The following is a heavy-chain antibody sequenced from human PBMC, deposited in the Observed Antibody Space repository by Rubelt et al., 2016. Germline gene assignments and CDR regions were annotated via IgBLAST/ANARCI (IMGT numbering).Heavy chain of an antibody. CDR2: IYYSGST. J-gene: IGHJ4*02. CDR3: ATQRVPAAIPVLYFDY. D-gene: IGHD2-2*02. V-gene: IGHV4-39*01. CDR1: GGSISSSSYY. Sequence: QLQLQESGPGLVKPSETLSLTCTVSGGSISSSSYYWGWIRQPPGKGLEWIGSIYYSGSTYYNPSLRGRVTISVDTSKNQFSLKLSSVTAADTAVYYCATQRVPAAIPVLYFDYWGQGTLVTVSS.